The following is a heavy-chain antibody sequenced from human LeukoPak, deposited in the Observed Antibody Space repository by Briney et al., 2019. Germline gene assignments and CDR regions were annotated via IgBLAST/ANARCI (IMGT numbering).Heavy chain of an antibody. Sequence: PGGSLRLSCAASGFTFSSYSMNWVRQAPGKGLEWVAVISYDGSNKYYADSVKGRFTISRDNSKNTLYLQMNSLRAEDTAVYYCAKDRKQWLVDEDRYFQHWGQGTLVTVSS. J-gene: IGHJ1*01. CDR2: ISYDGSNK. V-gene: IGHV3-30*18. CDR3: AKDRKQWLVDEDRYFQH. CDR1: GFTFSSYS. D-gene: IGHD6-19*01.